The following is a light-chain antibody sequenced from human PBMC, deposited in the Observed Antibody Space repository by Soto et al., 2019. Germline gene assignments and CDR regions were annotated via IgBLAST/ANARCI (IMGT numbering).Light chain of an antibody. CDR3: SSHTSSSPFV. J-gene: IGLJ1*01. V-gene: IGLV2-14*01. CDR2: DVS. Sequence: QSALTQPASVSGFPGQSITISCTGTSSDVGGYNYVSWYQQHPGKAPKLMIYDVSYRPSGVSNRFSGSKSGNTASLTISGLQAEDEADYYCSSHTSSSPFVFGTGTKVTVL. CDR1: SSDVGGYNY.